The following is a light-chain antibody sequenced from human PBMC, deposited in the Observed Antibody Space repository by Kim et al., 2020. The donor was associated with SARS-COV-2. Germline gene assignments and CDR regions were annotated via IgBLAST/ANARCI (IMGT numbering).Light chain of an antibody. CDR1: QSIGTR. CDR3: QQQNSYSVT. J-gene: IGKJ1*01. V-gene: IGKV1-5*03. CDR2: TAS. Sequence: GDRVTITCRASQSIGTRLAWYQQKPGKAPKHLIYTASTVEAGVPARFSGSGSGTEFSLPISSLQPEDFATYYCQQQNSYSVTFGQGTKVDIK.